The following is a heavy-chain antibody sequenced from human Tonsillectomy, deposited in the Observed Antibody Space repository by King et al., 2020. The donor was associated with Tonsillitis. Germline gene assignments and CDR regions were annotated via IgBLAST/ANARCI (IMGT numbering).Heavy chain of an antibody. CDR2: IYSSGST. CDR1: GDSVNSDTYY. V-gene: IGHV4-61*02. Sequence: VQLQESGPGLVKPSQTLSLTCTVSGDSVNSDTYYWNWIRQPAGKGLEWIGRIYSSGSTQSNPSLKGRVSISLDASKNQISLKLSSVTAADTAVYYCAREDYGDYPYWGQGTLVTVSS. J-gene: IGHJ4*02. CDR3: AREDYGDYPY. D-gene: IGHD4-17*01.